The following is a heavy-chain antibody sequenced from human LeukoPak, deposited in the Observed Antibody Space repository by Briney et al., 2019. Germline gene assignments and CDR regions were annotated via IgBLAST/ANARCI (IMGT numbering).Heavy chain of an antibody. CDR2: ISGSGGNT. D-gene: IGHD5-24*01. CDR3: AREGREGYNYPTLDF. J-gene: IGHJ4*02. V-gene: IGHV3-23*01. CDR1: GFTFSTYG. Sequence: GGSLRLSCAASGFTFSTYGMSWVRQAPGKGLEWVSAISGSGGNTYYADFVKGRFTISRDNSKNTLYLQMNSLRAEDTAIYFCAREGREGYNYPTLDFWGQGILVTVSS.